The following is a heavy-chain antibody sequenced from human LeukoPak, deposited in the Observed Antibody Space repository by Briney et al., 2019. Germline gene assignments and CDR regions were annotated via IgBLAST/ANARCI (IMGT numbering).Heavy chain of an antibody. CDR3: ARDRDSRWDFDL. V-gene: IGHV3-7*01. Sequence: GGSLRLSCAASGFTSSTYWMSWVRQAPGKGLEWVASIKQDGSETYYVDSVKGRFTLSRDNDKNSLYLQMNSLRADDTAVYYCARDRDSRWDFDLWGRGTLVTVSS. CDR2: IKQDGSET. J-gene: IGHJ2*01. D-gene: IGHD3-22*01. CDR1: GFTSSTYW.